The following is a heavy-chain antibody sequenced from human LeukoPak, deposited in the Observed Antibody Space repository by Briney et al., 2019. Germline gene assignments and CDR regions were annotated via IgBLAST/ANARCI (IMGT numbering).Heavy chain of an antibody. J-gene: IGHJ6*03. CDR2: ISGSGGST. CDR1: GFTFSIYA. Sequence: GSLRLSCAASGFTFSIYAMSWVRQAPGKGLEWVSAISGSGGSTYYADSVKGRFTISRDNSKNTLYLQMNRLRAEDTAVYYCAKVMTTVNHYYYYMDVWGKGTTVTISS. D-gene: IGHD4-17*01. V-gene: IGHV3-23*01. CDR3: AKVMTTVNHYYYYMDV.